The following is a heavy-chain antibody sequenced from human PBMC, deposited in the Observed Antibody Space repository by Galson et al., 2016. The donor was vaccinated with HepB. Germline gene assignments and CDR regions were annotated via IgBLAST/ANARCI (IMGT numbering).Heavy chain of an antibody. D-gene: IGHD3-22*01. CDR3: ARTHYDSTGYKGDPFDY. J-gene: IGHJ4*02. CDR2: INGGNGNT. CDR1: GYTFTSYA. V-gene: IGHV1-3*01. Sequence: SVKVSCKASGYTFTSYAMHWVRQAPGQRLEWMGWINGGNGNTKYSQKFQGRVTIIRDTSARTAYMELSSLRSEDTAIYYCARTHYDSTGYKGDPFDYWGQGTLVTVSS.